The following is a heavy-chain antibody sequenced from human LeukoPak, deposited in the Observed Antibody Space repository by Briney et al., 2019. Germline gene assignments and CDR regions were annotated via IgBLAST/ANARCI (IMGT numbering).Heavy chain of an antibody. Sequence: GGSLRLSCAASGFTFNYYGLHWVRQAPGKGLEWISYISSSSTTIFYADSVNGRFTISRDNSKNSLYLQMNSLRPDDTAVYYCVNSQWLLLDYFDSWGQGTLVTVSS. CDR3: VNSQWLLLDYFDS. CDR1: GFTFNYYG. J-gene: IGHJ4*02. V-gene: IGHV3-48*04. CDR2: ISSSSTTI. D-gene: IGHD6-19*01.